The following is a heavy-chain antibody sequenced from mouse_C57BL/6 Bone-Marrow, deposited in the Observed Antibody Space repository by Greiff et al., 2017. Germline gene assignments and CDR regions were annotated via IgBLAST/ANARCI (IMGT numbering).Heavy chain of an antibody. CDR3: ENTAF. CDR2: IDPSDSDT. V-gene: IGHV1-50*01. J-gene: IGHJ3*01. CDR1: GYTFTSYW. Sequence: QVQLQQPGAELVKPGASVKLSCKASGYTFTSYWMQWVKQRPGQGLEWIGEIDPSDSDTNYNQKFKGKATLTVDTSSSTAYMQLSSLTSEDSAVYYRENTAFWGQGTLVTVSA.